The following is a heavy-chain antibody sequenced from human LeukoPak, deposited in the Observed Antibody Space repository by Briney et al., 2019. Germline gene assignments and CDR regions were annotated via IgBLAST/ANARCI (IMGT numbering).Heavy chain of an antibody. Sequence: AASVKVSCEASGYTFTSYAMNWVRQAPGQGLEWMGWINTSTGNPTYAQGFTGRFVFSLDTSVSTAYLQISSLKAEDTAVYYCARLRVPAARGPNWFDPWGQGTLVTVSS. CDR1: GYTFTSYA. CDR3: ARLRVPAARGPNWFDP. D-gene: IGHD2-2*01. J-gene: IGHJ5*02. V-gene: IGHV7-4-1*02. CDR2: INTSTGNP.